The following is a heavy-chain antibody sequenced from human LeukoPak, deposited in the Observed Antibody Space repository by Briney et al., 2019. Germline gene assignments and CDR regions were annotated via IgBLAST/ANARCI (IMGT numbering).Heavy chain of an antibody. D-gene: IGHD1-26*01. CDR3: AKLIVGVRGYFDY. Sequence: PSGGSLRLSCAASGFTFSSYAMSWVRQAPGKGLEWVSAISGSGGNTYYADSVKGRFTISRDNSKNTLYLQMNSLRAEDTAVYYCAKLIVGVRGYFDYWGQGTLVTVSS. CDR1: GFTFSSYA. CDR2: ISGSGGNT. V-gene: IGHV3-23*01. J-gene: IGHJ4*02.